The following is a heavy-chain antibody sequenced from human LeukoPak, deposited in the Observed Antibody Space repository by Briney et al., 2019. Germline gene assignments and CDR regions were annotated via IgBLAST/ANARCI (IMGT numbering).Heavy chain of an antibody. Sequence: GGSLRLSCAASGFTFSNHAMTWVRQAPGKGLECVSGINGSGGSTYYADSVKGRFTISRDNSKNALYLQMNSLRAEDTAVYYCAKGDYGSGLNYYYGMDVWGQGTTVTVSS. V-gene: IGHV3-23*01. J-gene: IGHJ6*02. CDR3: AKGDYGSGLNYYYGMDV. CDR2: INGSGGST. D-gene: IGHD3-10*01. CDR1: GFTFSNHA.